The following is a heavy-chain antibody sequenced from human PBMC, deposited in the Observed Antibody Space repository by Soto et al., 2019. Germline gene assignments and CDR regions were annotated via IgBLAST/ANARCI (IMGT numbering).Heavy chain of an antibody. Sequence: GGSLRLSWAASGLPLRSSPMNWGRRAPGTGLEWVSGISDSGGSTYYADSVKGRFTISRDNSKNTLYLQMNSLRVEDTAVYYCAREISYVSGGHLYYGMDVAGQGTAVTV. CDR1: GLPLRSSP. V-gene: IGHV3-23*01. CDR3: AREISYVSGGHLYYGMDV. CDR2: ISDSGGST. D-gene: IGHD3-16*01. J-gene: IGHJ6*02.